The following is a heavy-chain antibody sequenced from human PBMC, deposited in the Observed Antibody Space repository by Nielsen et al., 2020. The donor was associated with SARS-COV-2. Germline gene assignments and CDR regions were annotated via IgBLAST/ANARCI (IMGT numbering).Heavy chain of an antibody. V-gene: IGHV3-48*03. CDR2: IGRSGSTI. Sequence: GESLKISCAASGFSFSSYEMSWVRQAPGKGLEWVSYIGRSGSTIYYADSVKGRFTISRDNAKNSLYLQMNSLRAEDTAVYYCARDSSSGGGVWGQGTTVTVSS. CDR1: GFSFSSYE. J-gene: IGHJ6*02. CDR3: ARDSSSGGGV. D-gene: IGHD6-6*01.